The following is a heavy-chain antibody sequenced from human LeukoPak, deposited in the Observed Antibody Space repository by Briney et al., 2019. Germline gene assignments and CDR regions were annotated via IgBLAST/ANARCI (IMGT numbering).Heavy chain of an antibody. J-gene: IGHJ4*02. V-gene: IGHV3-74*01. CDR1: GFTFSSHW. Sequence: PGGSLRLSCAASGFTFSSHWMHWVRQAPGKGLVWVSRIHIDGRTTSYADSVKGRFTISRDNAKNTLYLQMSSLRAEDTAVYYCAREHSTIDYWGQGTLVTVSS. CDR2: IHIDGRTT. CDR3: AREHSTIDY. D-gene: IGHD5/OR15-5a*01.